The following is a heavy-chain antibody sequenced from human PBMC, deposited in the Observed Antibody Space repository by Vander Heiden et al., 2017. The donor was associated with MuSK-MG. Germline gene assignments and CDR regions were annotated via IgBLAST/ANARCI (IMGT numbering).Heavy chain of an antibody. V-gene: IGHV1-69*10. D-gene: IGHD6-19*01. CDR3: ARGEQWLYNWFDP. J-gene: IGHJ5*02. CDR1: AGTFRSYA. CDR2: IIPILGIA. Sequence: QAPLVQAGAAVKKPGALGKASGTASAGTFRSYAISLVRQAPGQGLEWMGGIIPILGIANYGQKYQGRVTITADKSTSTAYMELSSLRSEETAVYYCARGEQWLYNWFDPWGQGTLVTVSS.